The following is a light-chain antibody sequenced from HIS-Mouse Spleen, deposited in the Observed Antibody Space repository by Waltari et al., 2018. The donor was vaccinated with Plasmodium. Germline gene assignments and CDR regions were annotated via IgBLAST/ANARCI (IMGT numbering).Light chain of an antibody. V-gene: IGKV3-20*01. Sequence: EIVLTQSPGTLSLSPGERATLSCRASQSVSSSYLAWYQQKPGQGPRRLIYGASSRATGIPDRFSGSGSGTDFTLSISRLEPEDLAVYYCQQYGSSPLTFGGGTKVEIK. CDR3: QQYGSSPLT. CDR1: QSVSSSY. CDR2: GAS. J-gene: IGKJ4*01.